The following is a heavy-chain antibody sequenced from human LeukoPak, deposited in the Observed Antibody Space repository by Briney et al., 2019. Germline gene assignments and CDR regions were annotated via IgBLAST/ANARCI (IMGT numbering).Heavy chain of an antibody. V-gene: IGHV1-2*04. D-gene: IGHD3-16*01. CDR1: GYTFTGYY. Sequence: ASVKVSRKASGYTFTGYYMHWVRQAPGQGLEWMGWVNPNSGGTNYAQKFQGWVTMTRDTSISTAYMELSRLRSDDTAVYYCASAFTAEAFDIWGQGTMVTVSS. CDR3: ASAFTAEAFDI. J-gene: IGHJ3*02. CDR2: VNPNSGGT.